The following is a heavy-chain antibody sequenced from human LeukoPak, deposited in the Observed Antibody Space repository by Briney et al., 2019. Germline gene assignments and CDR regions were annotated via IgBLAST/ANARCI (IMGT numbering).Heavy chain of an antibody. D-gene: IGHD6-19*01. V-gene: IGHV1-69*13. Sequence: ASVKVSCKASGGTFSSYAISWVRQAPGQGLEWMGGIIPIFGTVNYAQKFQGRVTITADVSTSTAYMELSSLRSEDTAVYYCARGFGVAVAGLFDYWGQGTLVTVSS. CDR2: IIPIFGTV. J-gene: IGHJ4*02. CDR3: ARGFGVAVAGLFDY. CDR1: GGTFSSYA.